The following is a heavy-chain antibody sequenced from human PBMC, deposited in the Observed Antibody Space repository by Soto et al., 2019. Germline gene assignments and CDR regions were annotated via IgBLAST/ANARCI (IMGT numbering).Heavy chain of an antibody. V-gene: IGHV4-38-2*01. CDR1: GYSITRGYF. CDR3: ARADSSSWYSEWDYGFDV. Sequence: LSETLSLTCVVSGYSITRGYFWGWIRQPPGKGLEWIGMIWHSGSTYYNPSLRSRVTISVDTSNNQFSLRLSSVIAADTAVYYCARADSSSWYSEWDYGFDVWVQGTTVT. D-gene: IGHD6-13*01. J-gene: IGHJ6*02. CDR2: IWHSGST.